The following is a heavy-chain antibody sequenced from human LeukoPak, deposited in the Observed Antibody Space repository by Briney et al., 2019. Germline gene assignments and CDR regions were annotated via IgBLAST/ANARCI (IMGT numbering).Heavy chain of an antibody. CDR3: GKTTTGYSSGRNPAWPVDY. CDR2: IFGSGGSA. Sequence: TGGSLRLSCTASGFTFSSYAMYWVRQAPGKGQEWVSGIFGSGGSAHYADSVKGRFTISRDNSQNTVYLQMNSLRAEDTAVYYCGKTTTGYSSGRNPAWPVDYWGQGTLVTVSS. CDR1: GFTFSSYA. V-gene: IGHV3-23*01. J-gene: IGHJ4*02. D-gene: IGHD6-19*01.